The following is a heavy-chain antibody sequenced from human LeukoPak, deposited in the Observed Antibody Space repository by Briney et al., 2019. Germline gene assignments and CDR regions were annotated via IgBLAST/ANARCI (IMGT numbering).Heavy chain of an antibody. CDR3: TRQLSWASDTGDS. Sequence: SETLSLTCNVSGGSISGSRRYWGWVRQPPGGGREWIGSIRYIGTTYNNTSLQSRLTISVDNSHNQFSLKLKSVTAADTSMYYCTRQLSWASDTGDSWGQGTLVTVSS. CDR1: GGSISGSRRY. CDR2: IRYIGTT. D-gene: IGHD6-13*01. J-gene: IGHJ5*01. V-gene: IGHV4-39*01.